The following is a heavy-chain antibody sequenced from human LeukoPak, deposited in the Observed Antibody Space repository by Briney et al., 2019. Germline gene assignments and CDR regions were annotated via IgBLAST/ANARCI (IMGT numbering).Heavy chain of an antibody. CDR3: ARVFKGSGWYGEIDY. V-gene: IGHV1-2*06. CDR1: GYTFTGYY. D-gene: IGHD6-19*01. CDR2: INPNSGGT. J-gene: IGHJ4*02. Sequence: ASVKVSCKASGYTFTGYYMHWVRQAPGQGLEWMGRINPNSGGTNYAQKFQGRVTMTRDTSISTAYMELSRLRFDDTAVYYCARVFKGSGWYGEIDYWGQGTLVTVSS.